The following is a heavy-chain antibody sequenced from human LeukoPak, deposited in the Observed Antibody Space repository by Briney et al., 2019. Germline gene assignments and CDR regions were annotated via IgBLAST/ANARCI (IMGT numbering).Heavy chain of an antibody. CDR2: ISYDGSNK. CDR1: GFTFSSYA. CDR3: ARDPYYDFWSGYYGYYYGMDV. V-gene: IGHV3-30-3*01. J-gene: IGHJ6*02. Sequence: PGRSLRLSCAASGFTFSSYAMHWVRQAPGKGLEWVAVISYDGSNKYYADSVKGRFTISRDNSKNSLYLQMNSLRAEDTAVYYCARDPYYDFWSGYYGYYYGMDVWGQGTTVTVSS. D-gene: IGHD3-3*01.